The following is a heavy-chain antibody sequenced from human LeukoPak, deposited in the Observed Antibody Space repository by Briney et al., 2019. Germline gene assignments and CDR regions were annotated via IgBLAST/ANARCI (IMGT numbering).Heavy chain of an antibody. CDR3: AGGRDILTGYHY. CDR2: MNPNSGNT. CDR1: GYTFTSYD. Sequence: ASVKVSCKASGYTFTSYDINWVRQATGQGLEWMGWMNPNSGNTGYAQKFQGRVTMTRNTSISTAYMELSSLRSEDTAVYYCAGGRDILTGYHYWGQGTLVTVSS. J-gene: IGHJ4*02. D-gene: IGHD3-9*01. V-gene: IGHV1-8*01.